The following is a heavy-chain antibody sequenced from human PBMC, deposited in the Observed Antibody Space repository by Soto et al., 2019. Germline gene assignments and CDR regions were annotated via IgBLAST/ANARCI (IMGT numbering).Heavy chain of an antibody. CDR2: TYYRSKWYN. Sequence: SQTLSLTCAISGDSVSSKSAAWNWIRQSPSRGLEWLGRTYYRSKWYNDYAVSVKSRITINPDTSKNQFSLQLNSVTPEDTAVYYCARGTLTYSSSWYYWFDPRGQGTRVTVSS. D-gene: IGHD6-13*01. V-gene: IGHV6-1*01. J-gene: IGHJ5*02. CDR1: GDSVSSKSAA. CDR3: ARGTLTYSSSWYYWFDP.